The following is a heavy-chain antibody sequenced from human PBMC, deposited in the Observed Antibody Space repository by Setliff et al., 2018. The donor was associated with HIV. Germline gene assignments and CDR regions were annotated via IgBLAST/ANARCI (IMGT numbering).Heavy chain of an antibody. Sequence: GASVKVSCKASGHTFTDYYIHWVRQAPGQGLEWMGWINTKTGNPTYAQDFTGRFVFSLDTSVSTAYLQISSLKAEDTAVYYCARDHDYGDLSRNWFYMDVWGKGTTVTVSS. CDR3: ARDHDYGDLSRNWFYMDV. CDR1: GHTFTDYY. J-gene: IGHJ6*03. CDR2: INTKTGNP. V-gene: IGHV7-4-1*02. D-gene: IGHD4-17*01.